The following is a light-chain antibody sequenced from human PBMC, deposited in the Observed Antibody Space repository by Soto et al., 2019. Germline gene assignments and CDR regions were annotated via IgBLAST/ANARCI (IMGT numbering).Light chain of an antibody. CDR2: DVS. CDR3: SSYTCSSTLVV. CDR1: SSDVGGYNY. J-gene: IGLJ2*01. V-gene: IGLV2-14*01. Sequence: QSALTQPASVSGSPGQSITISCTGTSSDVGGYNYVSWYQQHPGKAPKLMIYDVSNRPSGVSNRFSGSKSGNTASLTISGLQAEDEVDYYCSSYTCSSTLVVFGGGTKLTVL.